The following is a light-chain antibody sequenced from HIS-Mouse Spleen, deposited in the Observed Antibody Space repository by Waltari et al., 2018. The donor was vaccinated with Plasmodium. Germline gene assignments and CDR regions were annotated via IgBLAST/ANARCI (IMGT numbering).Light chain of an antibody. Sequence: SYELTQPPSVSVSPGQTASNTCSGDHLGDKSACWYQQKPAQSPVLVIYQDSKRPSGIPERFSGSNSGNTATLTISGTQAMDEADYYCQAWDSSTAWVFGGGTKLTVL. CDR3: QAWDSSTAWV. J-gene: IGLJ2*01. CDR1: HLGDKS. CDR2: QDS. V-gene: IGLV3-1*01.